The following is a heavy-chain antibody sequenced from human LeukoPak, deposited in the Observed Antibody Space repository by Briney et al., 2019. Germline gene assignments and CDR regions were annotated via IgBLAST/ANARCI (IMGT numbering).Heavy chain of an antibody. CDR1: GGSISGYY. V-gene: IGHV4-59*01. CDR3: AREPFRQLPGDPIS. Sequence: SETLSLTCAVSGGSISGYYWSWSRQSPGRGVEWIGNLFHTRGAWYKSSLKSRVTTSVDTSKNEFSLKLSSVTAADTAVYYCAREPFRQLPGDPISWGQGTLVTVSS. CDR2: LFHTRGA. D-gene: IGHD2-2*01. J-gene: IGHJ5*02.